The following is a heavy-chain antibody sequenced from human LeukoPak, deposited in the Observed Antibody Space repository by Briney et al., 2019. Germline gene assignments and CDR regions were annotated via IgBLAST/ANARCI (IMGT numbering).Heavy chain of an antibody. CDR2: IYSGGAT. CDR3: ARGRFSGPDDY. V-gene: IGHV3-53*01. CDR1: EFSVSSNY. Sequence: PGGSLRLSCSVSEFSVSSNYMNWVRQAPGKGLEWVSVIYSGGATYYADAVSGRFTISRDNSKNMVSLQMTSLGAEDTAVYYCARGRFSGPDDYWGQGTLVTVSS. J-gene: IGHJ4*02. D-gene: IGHD6-19*01.